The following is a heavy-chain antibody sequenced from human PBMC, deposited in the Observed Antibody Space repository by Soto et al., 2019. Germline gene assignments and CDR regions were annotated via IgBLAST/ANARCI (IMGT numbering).Heavy chain of an antibody. CDR1: GGSICSYY. J-gene: IGHJ6*02. V-gene: IGHV4-4*07. D-gene: IGHD2-2*01. CDR2: IYTSGST. Sequence: SETLSLTCTVSGGSICSYYWSWIRQPAGKGLEWIGRIYTSGSTNYNPSLKSRVTMSLDTSKNQFSLKLTSVTAADTALYYCARGNCSSPNCYSFSGYYGMDVWGQGTTVTVSS. CDR3: ARGNCSSPNCYSFSGYYGMDV.